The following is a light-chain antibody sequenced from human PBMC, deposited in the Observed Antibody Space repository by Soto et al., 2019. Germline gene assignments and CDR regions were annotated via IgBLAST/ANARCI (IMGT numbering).Light chain of an antibody. CDR3: QKCNSAPFT. V-gene: IGKV1-27*01. CDR2: AAS. Sequence: DTQMTQSPSSLSASVGDRVTITCRASQGIYNYLAWYQQKPGKVPKILIYAASSLVSGVPSRFSGSGSGTDVTPTISSLQPEDVATDYGQKCNSAPFTFGPGTKVDIK. CDR1: QGIYNY. J-gene: IGKJ3*01.